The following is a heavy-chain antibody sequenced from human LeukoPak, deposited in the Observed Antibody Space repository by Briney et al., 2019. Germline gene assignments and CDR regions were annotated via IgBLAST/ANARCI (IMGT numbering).Heavy chain of an antibody. Sequence: GESLRISCKGSGYSFTNYWITWVRQMPGKGLEWMGRIDPSDSYTNYSPSFQGHVTISADKSISSAYLQWSSLKASDTAMYYCAILTTVTTRWYFDLCGRGTLVTVSS. D-gene: IGHD4-17*01. V-gene: IGHV5-10-1*01. CDR1: GYSFTNYW. CDR3: AILTTVTTRWYFDL. J-gene: IGHJ2*01. CDR2: IDPSDSYT.